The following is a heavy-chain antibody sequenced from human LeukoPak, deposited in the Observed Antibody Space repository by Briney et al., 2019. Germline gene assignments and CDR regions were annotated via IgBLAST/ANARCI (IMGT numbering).Heavy chain of an antibody. CDR1: GGSISSYY. Sequence: SETLSLTCTVSGGSISSYYWNWIRQPPGKGLEWIGYIYYSGSTNYNPSLKSRVTISVDTSKNQVSLKLSSATAADTAVYYCARDSGSYLVYWGQGTLVTVSS. J-gene: IGHJ4*02. V-gene: IGHV4-59*01. CDR2: IYYSGST. CDR3: ARDSGSYLVY. D-gene: IGHD1-26*01.